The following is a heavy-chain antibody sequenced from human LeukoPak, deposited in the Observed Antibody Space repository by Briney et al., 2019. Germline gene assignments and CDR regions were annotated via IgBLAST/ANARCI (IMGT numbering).Heavy chain of an antibody. CDR3: ARDLTTYYYDSSGYGY. CDR2: INWNGGST. CDR1: GFTFDDYG. J-gene: IGHJ4*02. Sequence: GGSLRLSCAASGFTFDDYGMSWVRQAPGKGLEWVSGINWNGGSTGYADSVKGRFTISRDNAKNSLYLQMNSLRAEDTALYYCARDLTTYYYDSSGYGYWGQGTLSPSPQ. D-gene: IGHD3-22*01. V-gene: IGHV3-20*04.